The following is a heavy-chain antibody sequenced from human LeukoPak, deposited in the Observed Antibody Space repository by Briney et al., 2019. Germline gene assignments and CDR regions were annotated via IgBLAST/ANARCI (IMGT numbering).Heavy chain of an antibody. D-gene: IGHD4-17*01. CDR2: ISWNSGSI. Sequence: GGSLRLSCAASGFTFDDYAMHWVRQAPGKGLEWVSGISWNSGSIGYADSVKGRFTISRDNAKNSLYLQTNSLRAEDTALYYCAKDKGGDYDDGMDVWGQGTTVTVSS. V-gene: IGHV3-9*01. J-gene: IGHJ6*02. CDR1: GFTFDDYA. CDR3: AKDKGGDYDDGMDV.